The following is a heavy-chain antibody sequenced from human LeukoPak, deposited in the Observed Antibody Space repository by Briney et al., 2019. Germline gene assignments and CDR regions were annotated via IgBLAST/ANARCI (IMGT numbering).Heavy chain of an antibody. Sequence: SETLSLTCPVSGGSIRSYYWSWIREPARKGLEWSGRSYTSGSTNYKPSLKSRFTMSVDTSKNQFSLKLSSVTAAYTAVYYCARGLACSWYEGNWFDPWGQGTLVTVSS. V-gene: IGHV4-4*07. CDR1: GGSIRSYY. CDR3: ARGLACSWYEGNWFDP. J-gene: IGHJ5*02. D-gene: IGHD6-13*01. CDR2: SYTSGST.